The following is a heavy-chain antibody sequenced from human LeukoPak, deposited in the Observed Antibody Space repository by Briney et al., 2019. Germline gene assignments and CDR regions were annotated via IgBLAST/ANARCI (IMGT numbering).Heavy chain of an antibody. CDR1: GFTFSNYG. Sequence: GGSLRLSCEGSGFTFSNYGIHWVRQPPGKGLEYVSAISTNGDSTYYASSVKGRFTISRDNSKNTLYLQMGSLTTEDMAVYYCARDPRWLQLQGLDYWGRGALVIVTS. D-gene: IGHD5-24*01. CDR3: ARDPRWLQLQGLDY. V-gene: IGHV3-64*01. J-gene: IGHJ4*02. CDR2: ISTNGDST.